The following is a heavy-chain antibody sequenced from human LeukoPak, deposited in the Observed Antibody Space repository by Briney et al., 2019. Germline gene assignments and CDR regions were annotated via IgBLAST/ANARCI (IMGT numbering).Heavy chain of an antibody. J-gene: IGHJ4*02. Sequence: SETLSLTCTVSGGSISSSSYYWGWIRQPPGKGLEWIGSIYYSGSTYYNPSLKSRVTISVDTSKNQFSLKLSSVTAADTAVYYCARSLGYCSGGSCLAPAYWGQGTLVTVSS. CDR1: GGSISSSSYY. V-gene: IGHV4-39*01. CDR2: IYYSGST. CDR3: ARSLGYCSGGSCLAPAY. D-gene: IGHD2-15*01.